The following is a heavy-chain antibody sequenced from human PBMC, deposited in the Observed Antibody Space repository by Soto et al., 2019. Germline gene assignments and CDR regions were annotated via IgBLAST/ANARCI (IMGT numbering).Heavy chain of an antibody. D-gene: IGHD6-13*01. Sequence: SETLSLTCTVSGGSISSGGYYWSWIRQHPRKGLEWIGYIYYSGSTYYNPSLKSRVTISVDTSKNQFSLKLSSVTAADSAVYYCAILFSSSSWSYYYYGMDVWGQWTTVTVS. V-gene: IGHV4-31*03. CDR1: GGSISSGGYY. CDR2: IYYSGST. J-gene: IGHJ6*02. CDR3: AILFSSSSWSYYYYGMDV.